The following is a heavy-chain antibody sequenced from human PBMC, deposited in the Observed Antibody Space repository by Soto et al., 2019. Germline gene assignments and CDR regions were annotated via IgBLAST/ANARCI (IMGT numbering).Heavy chain of an antibody. J-gene: IGHJ4*02. Sequence: EVQLLESGGALVQPGGSLRLSCAASGFTFSNFAMSWVRQAPGKGLEWVSAISGSGTSTYDADSVKGRFSISRGNSKNTLYLQMNSLRAEDTAVYYCAKDRKSGSGWYWDYWGQGTLVTVSS. CDR1: GFTFSNFA. V-gene: IGHV3-23*01. CDR2: ISGSGTST. D-gene: IGHD6-19*01. CDR3: AKDRKSGSGWYWDY.